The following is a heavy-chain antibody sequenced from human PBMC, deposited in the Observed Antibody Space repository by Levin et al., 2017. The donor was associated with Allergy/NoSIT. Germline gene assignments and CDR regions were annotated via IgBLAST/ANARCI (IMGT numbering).Heavy chain of an antibody. Sequence: LSLTCAASGFTFSSDSMNWVRQAPGKGLEWVSYISSSGRTIYYVDSVRGRFTISRDNAKSSLYLQMNSLRAEDTAVYYCAREHNLYSYGPGDYWGQGTLVTVSS. CDR3: AREHNLYSYGPGDY. D-gene: IGHD5-18*01. CDR2: ISSSGRTI. J-gene: IGHJ4*02. V-gene: IGHV3-48*01. CDR1: GFTFSSDS.